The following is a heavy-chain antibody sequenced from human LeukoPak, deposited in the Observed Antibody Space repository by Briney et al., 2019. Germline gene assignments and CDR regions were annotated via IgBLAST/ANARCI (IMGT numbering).Heavy chain of an antibody. D-gene: IGHD1-1*01. CDR2: IKQDGSEK. J-gene: IGHJ3*02. CDR3: AREFLIHWNNDAFDI. Sequence: GGSLRLSCAASGFTFSSYWMSWVRQAPGKGLEWVANIKQDGSEKYYVDSVKGRFTISRDNAKNSLYLQMNSLRAEDTAVYYCAREFLIHWNNDAFDIWGQGTMVTVSS. CDR1: GFTFSSYW. V-gene: IGHV3-7*01.